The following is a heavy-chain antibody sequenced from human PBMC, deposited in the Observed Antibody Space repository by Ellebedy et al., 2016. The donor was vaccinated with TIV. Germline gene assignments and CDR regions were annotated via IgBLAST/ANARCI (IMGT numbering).Heavy chain of an antibody. V-gene: IGHV5-51*01. J-gene: IGHJ6*02. CDR1: GYNFTNYW. Sequence: GESLKISCKGSGYNFTNYWAGWVRQMPGKGLEWMGIIFPDDSDTRYSPSFQGHVTISVDKSISTAYLQWSSLKASDTAIYYCARQREMVRGVLRGMDVWGQGTTVTASS. CDR3: ARQREMVRGVLRGMDV. D-gene: IGHD3-10*01. CDR2: IFPDDSDT.